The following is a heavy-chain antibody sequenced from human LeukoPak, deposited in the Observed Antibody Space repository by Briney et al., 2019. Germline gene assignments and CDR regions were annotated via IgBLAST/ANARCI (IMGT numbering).Heavy chain of an antibody. J-gene: IGHJ5*02. D-gene: IGHD3-22*01. CDR3: ARDLTYHYDSSGYWLFDP. V-gene: IGHV7-4-1*02. CDR2: INTNTGNP. Sequence: ASVKVSCKASGYTFTGYYMHWVRQAPGQGLEWMGWINTNTGNPTYAQGFTGRFVFSLDTSVSTAYLQISSLKAEDTAVYYCARDLTYHYDSSGYWLFDPWGQGTLVTVSS. CDR1: GYTFTGYY.